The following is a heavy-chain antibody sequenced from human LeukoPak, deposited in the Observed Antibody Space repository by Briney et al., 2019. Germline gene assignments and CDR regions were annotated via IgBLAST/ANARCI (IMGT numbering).Heavy chain of an antibody. V-gene: IGHV4-39*01. D-gene: IGHD3-22*01. Sequence: SETLSLTCTVSGGSIGSSSYYWGWIRQPPGKGLEWIGSMYYSGSTYYSPSLKSRVTISGDTSKSQFSLKLGSVTAADTAVYYCARYYYDSSGYYYLDYWGQGTLVTVSP. J-gene: IGHJ4*02. CDR3: ARYYYDSSGYYYLDY. CDR2: MYYSGST. CDR1: GGSIGSSSYY.